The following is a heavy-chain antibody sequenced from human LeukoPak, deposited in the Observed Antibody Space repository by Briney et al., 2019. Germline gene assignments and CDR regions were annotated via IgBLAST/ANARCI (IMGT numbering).Heavy chain of an antibody. V-gene: IGHV3-23*01. CDR3: ATSPAPYYYYGMDV. CDR1: GFTFSSYA. J-gene: IGHJ6*02. Sequence: GGSLRLSCAASGFTFSSYAMPWVRQAPGKGLEWVSAISDSGGSTYYGDSVKGRFTISRDNSKNTLYLQMNSLRAEDTAVYYCATSPAPYYYYGMDVWGQGTTVTVSS. CDR2: ISDSGGST.